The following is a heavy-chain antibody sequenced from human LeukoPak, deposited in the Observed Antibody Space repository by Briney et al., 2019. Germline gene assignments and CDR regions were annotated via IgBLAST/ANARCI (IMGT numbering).Heavy chain of an antibody. CDR1: GFTFSNYN. Sequence: GGSLRLSCAASGFTFSNYNMNWVRQAPGKGLEWVSSISSDGDDIYYADSLKGRFTISRDNSKNTLYLQMNSLRAEDTAVYYCAKDPHYYGSGSYYNPGWFDPWGQGTLVTVSS. J-gene: IGHJ5*02. CDR3: AKDPHYYGSGSYYNPGWFDP. D-gene: IGHD3-10*01. V-gene: IGHV3-21*01. CDR2: ISSDGDDI.